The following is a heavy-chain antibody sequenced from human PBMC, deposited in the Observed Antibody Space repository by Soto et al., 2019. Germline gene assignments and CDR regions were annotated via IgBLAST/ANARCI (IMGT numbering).Heavy chain of an antibody. J-gene: IGHJ3*02. Sequence: GGSLRLSCAASGFTFSSYWMSWVRQAPGKGLEWVANIKQDGSEKYYVDSVKGRFTISRDNAKNSLYLQMNSLRAEDTAVSYCRRRHITGTTFAFDIWDQGTMVTV. CDR1: GFTFSSYW. CDR3: RRRHITGTTFAFDI. V-gene: IGHV3-7*01. D-gene: IGHD1-7*01. CDR2: IKQDGSEK.